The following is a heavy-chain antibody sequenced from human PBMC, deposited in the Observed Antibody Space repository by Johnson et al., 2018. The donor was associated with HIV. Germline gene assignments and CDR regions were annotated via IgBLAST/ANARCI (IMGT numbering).Heavy chain of an antibody. J-gene: IGHJ3*02. V-gene: IGHV3-7*01. Sequence: MQLVESGGGLVQPGGSLRLSCVVSGFTFKNYWMNWVRQAPGKGLEWVAYIRQDGSEKEYLDSVKGRFTISRDNAKNSLYLQMNSLRAEDTAVYYCARDREVAATSCAVAFDIWGQGTLVTVSS. CDR2: IRQDGSEK. D-gene: IGHD2-15*01. CDR3: ARDREVAATSCAVAFDI. CDR1: GFTFKNYW.